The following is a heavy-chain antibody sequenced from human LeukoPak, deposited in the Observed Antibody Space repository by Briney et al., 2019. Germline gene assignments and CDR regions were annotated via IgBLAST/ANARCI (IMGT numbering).Heavy chain of an antibody. D-gene: IGHD6-13*01. CDR2: IYYSGTT. CDR1: GGSISSSSYY. V-gene: IGHV4-39*01. Sequence: SETLSLTCIVSGGSISSSSYYWGWIRQPPGKGLEWIGNIYYSGTTYYNPSLKSRVTISVDTSKNQFSLKLSSVTAADTAMYYCARLTGYTNSWNYWGQGTLVTVSS. CDR3: ARLTGYTNSWNY. J-gene: IGHJ4*02.